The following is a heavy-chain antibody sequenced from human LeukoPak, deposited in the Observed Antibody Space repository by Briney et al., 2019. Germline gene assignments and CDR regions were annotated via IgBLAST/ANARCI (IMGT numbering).Heavy chain of an antibody. Sequence: PGRSLRLSCAASGFSFSSYNMNWVRLAPGKGLEWVSSITSSSSYTFYADSVKGRFTISRDNAKNSLYLQMNSLRAEDMALYYCAKDLHRITMIVGGAFDIWGQGTMVTVSS. CDR2: ITSSSSYT. CDR3: AKDLHRITMIVGGAFDI. J-gene: IGHJ3*02. D-gene: IGHD3-22*01. V-gene: IGHV3-21*04. CDR1: GFSFSSYN.